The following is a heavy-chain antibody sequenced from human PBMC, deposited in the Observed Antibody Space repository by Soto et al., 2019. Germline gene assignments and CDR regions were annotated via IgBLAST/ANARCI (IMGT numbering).Heavy chain of an antibody. J-gene: IGHJ1*01. Sequence: QVQLQESGPGLVESSGTLSLTCAVYGGTIRSGHWWTWGLRSPGKGLVWIVEMSLNGDINYSPSLPSRVTVSIDMSTNHLSLRLTSVTAADATVYYCATRDTRTGGHDWGPGTMVAVSS. D-gene: IGHD2-15*01. CDR3: ATRDTRTGGHD. V-gene: IGHV4-4*02. CDR1: GGTIRSGHW. CDR2: MSLNGDI.